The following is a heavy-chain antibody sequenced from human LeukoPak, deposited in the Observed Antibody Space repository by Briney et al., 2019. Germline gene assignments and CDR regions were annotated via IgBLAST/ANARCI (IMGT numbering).Heavy chain of an antibody. Sequence: GGSLRLSCAASGFIFSSYAMSWVRQAPGKGLEWVSTISGSGGSTYYADSEKGRFTISRDNSKNTLYLQMNSLRAEDTAIYYCAKDPAAVVVGFFDYWGQGTLVTVSS. CDR1: GFIFSSYA. D-gene: IGHD2-15*01. J-gene: IGHJ4*02. V-gene: IGHV3-23*01. CDR3: AKDPAAVVVGFFDY. CDR2: ISGSGGST.